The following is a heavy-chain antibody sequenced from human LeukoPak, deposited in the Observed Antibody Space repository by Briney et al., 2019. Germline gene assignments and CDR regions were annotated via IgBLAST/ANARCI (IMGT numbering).Heavy chain of an antibody. CDR3: ARHENRNWYFDH. V-gene: IGHV4-39*01. J-gene: IGHJ4*02. CDR1: GGSISSSYYY. CDR2: IYYSGST. D-gene: IGHD1-1*01. Sequence: SETLSLTCTVSGGSISSSYYYWGWIRQPPGKGLEWIGTIYYSGSTYYNPSLKSRVTISVDTSKNQFSLKLSSVTAPDTAVYYCARHENRNWYFDHWGQGTLVTVSS.